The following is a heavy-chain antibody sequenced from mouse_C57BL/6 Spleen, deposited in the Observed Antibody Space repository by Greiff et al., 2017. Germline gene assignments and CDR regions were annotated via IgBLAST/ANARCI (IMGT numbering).Heavy chain of an antibody. CDR1: GYTFTDYN. Sequence: EVQLQQSGPELVKPGASVKMSCKASGYTFTDYNMHWVKQSHGKSLEWIGYINPNNGGTSYNQKFKGKATLTENKSSSTAYMELRSLTSEESAVYSCARGDDYDEGYYWGQGTTLTGSS. J-gene: IGHJ2*01. V-gene: IGHV1-22*01. D-gene: IGHD2-4*01. CDR3: ARGDDYDEGYY. CDR2: INPNNGGT.